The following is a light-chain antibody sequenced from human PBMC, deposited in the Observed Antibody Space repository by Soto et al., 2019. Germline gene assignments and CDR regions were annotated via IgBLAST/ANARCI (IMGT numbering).Light chain of an antibody. Sequence: QSALTQPNSVSGSPGQSITISCTGTSSDVGSYTFVSWFQQHPGKAPKLIIYEVTNRPSGVSYRFSGSKSGNTASLTISGLQAEDDADYYCTSFTTTNTWVFGGGTKLTVL. CDR2: EVT. CDR3: TSFTTTNTWV. CDR1: SSDVGSYTF. V-gene: IGLV2-14*01. J-gene: IGLJ3*02.